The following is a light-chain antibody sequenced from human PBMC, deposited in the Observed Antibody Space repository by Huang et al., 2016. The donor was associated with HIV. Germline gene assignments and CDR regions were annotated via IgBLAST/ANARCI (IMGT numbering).Light chain of an antibody. CDR2: WAA. J-gene: IGKJ3*01. CDR3: QQYYSSPFT. Sequence: DIVMTQSPDSLAVSLGERATINCKSSQSILYSSTDTSYLAWYHQKPGQPPKLLIYWAATRESGVPDRFSGSGSGTDFTLTISSLQAEDVAVYYCQQYYSSPFTFGPGTKVDIK. V-gene: IGKV4-1*01. CDR1: QSILYSSTDTSY.